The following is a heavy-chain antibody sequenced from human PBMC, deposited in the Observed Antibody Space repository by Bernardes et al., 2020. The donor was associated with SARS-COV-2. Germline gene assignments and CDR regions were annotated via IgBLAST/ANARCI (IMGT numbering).Heavy chain of an antibody. D-gene: IGHD2-15*01. CDR1: GFIFSTYG. V-gene: IGHV3-30*18. CDR2: ISSDGSYR. CDR3: AKDLLPVAEYNFES. J-gene: IGHJ4*02. Sequence: GGSLRLSCAASGFIFSTYGMHWLRQAPGKGLEWLAIISSDGSYRHYANSVEGRFTISRDNSKNTMNLQMNSLTTEDSAIYFCAKDLLPVAEYNFESWGLGTLVTVSS.